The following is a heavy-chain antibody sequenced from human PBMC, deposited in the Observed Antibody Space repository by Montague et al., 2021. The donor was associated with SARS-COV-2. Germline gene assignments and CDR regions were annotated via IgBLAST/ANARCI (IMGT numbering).Heavy chain of an antibody. CDR1: GFTFSSYA. J-gene: IGHJ6*02. CDR3: ARDLSYYGMDV. D-gene: IGHD2/OR15-2a*01. V-gene: IGHV3-30-3*01. Sequence: SPRLSCAASGFTFSSYAMHWVRQAPGKGLEWVAVISYDGSNKYYADSVKGRFTISRDNSKNTLYLQMDSLRAEDTAVYYCARDLSYYGMDVWGQGTTVTVSS. CDR2: ISYDGSNK.